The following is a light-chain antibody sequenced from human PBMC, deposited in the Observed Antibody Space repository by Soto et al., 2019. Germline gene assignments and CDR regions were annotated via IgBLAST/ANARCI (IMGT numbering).Light chain of an antibody. CDR3: VLYMGSGIGV. CDR2: STN. J-gene: IGLJ3*02. V-gene: IGLV8-61*01. Sequence: QAVVTQEPSFSVSPGGTVTLTCGLSSGSVSTSYYPSWYQQTPGQAPRTLIYSTNTRSSGVPDRFSGSILGNKAALTITGADADDESDYYWVLYMGSGIGVFGGGTKLTVL. CDR1: SGSVSTSYY.